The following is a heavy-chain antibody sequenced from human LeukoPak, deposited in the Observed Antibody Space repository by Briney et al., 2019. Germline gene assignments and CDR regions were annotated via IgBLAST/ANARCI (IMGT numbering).Heavy chain of an antibody. CDR2: IKQDGSDK. CDR3: ARDLVSSGWAFVS. J-gene: IGHJ4*02. Sequence: GGSLRLSCAASGVTFSSDWMSWVRQAPRKGLEWVANIKQDGSDKYYVDSVKGRFTISRDNAKNSLYLQMNSLRAEDTAVYYCARDLVSSGWAFVSWGLGTLVTVSS. D-gene: IGHD6-19*01. CDR1: GVTFSSDW. V-gene: IGHV3-7*01.